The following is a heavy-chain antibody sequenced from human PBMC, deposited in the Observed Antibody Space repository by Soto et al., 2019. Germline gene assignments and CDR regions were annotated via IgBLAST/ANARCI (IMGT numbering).Heavy chain of an antibody. Sequence: PSETLSLTCAVYGVSFSGYYWIWIRQPPGKGLEWIGEINHSGSTNYNPSLKSRVTISVDTSKNQFSLKLSSVTAADTAVYYCARGRKLRLVVVDRRVASWFDPWGQGTLVTVSS. V-gene: IGHV4-34*01. CDR1: GVSFSGYY. CDR3: ARGRKLRLVVVDRRVASWFDP. J-gene: IGHJ5*02. D-gene: IGHD3-22*01. CDR2: INHSGST.